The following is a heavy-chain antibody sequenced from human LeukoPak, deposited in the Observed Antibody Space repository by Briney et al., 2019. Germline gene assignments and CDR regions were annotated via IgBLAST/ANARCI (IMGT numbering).Heavy chain of an antibody. J-gene: IGHJ5*02. V-gene: IGHV1-46*01. CDR1: GYTFTDYF. CDR3: ARQEPGIAAAGTFDP. CDR2: INPRSGST. D-gene: IGHD6-13*01. Sequence: GASVKVSCKASGYTFTDYFMHWVRQAPGQGLEWMGVINPRSGSTNYAQKLQGRVTMTRDTSASTVYMELSSLRSEDTAVYYCARQEPGIAAAGTFDPWGQGTLVTVSS.